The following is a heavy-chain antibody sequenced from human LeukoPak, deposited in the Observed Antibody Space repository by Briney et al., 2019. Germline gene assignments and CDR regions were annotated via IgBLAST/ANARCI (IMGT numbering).Heavy chain of an antibody. Sequence: SETLSLTCTVSGGSISSYYWSWIRQPPGKGLEWIGYIYYSGSTNYNPSLKSRVTISVDTSKNQFSLKLSSVTAADTAVYYCARKRITMVRGHNWFDPCGQGTLVTVSS. V-gene: IGHV4-59*01. CDR1: GGSISSYY. CDR2: IYYSGST. J-gene: IGHJ5*02. CDR3: ARKRITMVRGHNWFDP. D-gene: IGHD3-10*01.